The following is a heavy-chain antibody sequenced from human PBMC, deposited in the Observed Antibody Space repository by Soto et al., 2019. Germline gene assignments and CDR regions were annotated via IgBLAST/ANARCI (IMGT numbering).Heavy chain of an antibody. J-gene: IGHJ3*02. V-gene: IGHV4-61*08. CDR1: GGSISSGGYY. D-gene: IGHD3-22*01. Sequence: PSETLSLTCTVSGGSISSGGYYWSWIRQPPGKGLEWIGYMYYSGSSNYNPSLKSRVSISVDTSMNQFSLKLSSVTAADTAVYYCARTYDDSGPNSGGYGFDIWGQGTMVTVSS. CDR2: MYYSGSS. CDR3: ARTYDDSGPNSGGYGFDI.